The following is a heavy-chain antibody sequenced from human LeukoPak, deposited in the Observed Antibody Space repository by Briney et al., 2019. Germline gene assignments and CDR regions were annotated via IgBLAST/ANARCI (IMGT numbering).Heavy chain of an antibody. CDR3: AKNGDRGAYCSGGSCYPYYYYYMDV. D-gene: IGHD2-15*01. CDR1: GFTFSSYG. Sequence: GALRLSCAASGFTFSSYGMSWFRQAPGKGLEWVSAFSSSGGTTYYADSVKGRFTISRDNSKNTLSLQMNSLRAEDTAIYYCAKNGDRGAYCSGGSCYPYYYYYMDVWGKGTTVTVSS. CDR2: FSSSGGTT. V-gene: IGHV3-23*01. J-gene: IGHJ6*03.